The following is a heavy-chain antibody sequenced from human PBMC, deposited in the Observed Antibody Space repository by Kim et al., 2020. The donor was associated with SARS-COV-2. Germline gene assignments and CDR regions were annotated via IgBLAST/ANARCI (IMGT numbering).Heavy chain of an antibody. J-gene: IGHJ6*02. CDR1: GFTFSNAW. CDR2: IKSKTDGGTT. V-gene: IGHV3-15*01. CDR3: TTDRAAAAAYYYYYGMDV. Sequence: GGSLRLSCAASGFTFSNAWMSWVRQAPGKGLEWVGRIKSKTDGGTTDYAAPVKGRFTISRDDSKNTLYLQMNSLKTEDTAVYYCTTDRAAAAAYYYYYGMDVWGQGTTVTVSS. D-gene: IGHD6-13*01.